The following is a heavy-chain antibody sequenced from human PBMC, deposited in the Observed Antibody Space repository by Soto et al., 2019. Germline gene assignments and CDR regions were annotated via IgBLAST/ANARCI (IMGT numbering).Heavy chain of an antibody. Sequence: QVQLQESGPGLVKPSETLSLTCSVSGASIRTYFWSWIRQPPGKGLEWIGYISYSGSTTYYNPSLKSRVTMSADTSKNQFSLRLNSVTAADTAMYYCAALYSSGWYVLFWGQGTLVTVSS. CDR3: AALYSSGWYVLF. CDR1: GASIRTYF. D-gene: IGHD6-13*01. J-gene: IGHJ4*02. V-gene: IGHV4-59*01. CDR2: ISYSGST.